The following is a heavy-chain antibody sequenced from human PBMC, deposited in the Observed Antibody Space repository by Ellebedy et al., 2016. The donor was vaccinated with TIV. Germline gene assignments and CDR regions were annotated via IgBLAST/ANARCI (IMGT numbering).Heavy chain of an antibody. J-gene: IGHJ6*02. CDR1: GGSISSSSYY. V-gene: IGHV4-39*01. CDR2: IYYSGST. Sequence: SETLSLXXTVSGGSISSSSYYWGWIRQPPGKGLEWIGSIYYSGSTYYNPSLKSRVTISVDTSKNQFSLKLSSVTAADTAVYYCARTRYSSSWQKYYYYGMDVWGQGTTVTVSS. D-gene: IGHD6-13*01. CDR3: ARTRYSSSWQKYYYYGMDV.